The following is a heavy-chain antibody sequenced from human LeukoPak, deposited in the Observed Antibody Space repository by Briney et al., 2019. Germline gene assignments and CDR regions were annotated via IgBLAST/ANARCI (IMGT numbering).Heavy chain of an antibody. CDR1: GFAVSSNY. J-gene: IGHJ4*02. D-gene: IGHD7-27*01. CDR3: AKDNGGFDY. Sequence: PGGSLRLSCVVSGFAVSSNYISWVRQAPGKGLESVSILYSADSTYYADSVKGRFIISRDNSKNTLYLQMNSLRAEDTAVYYCAKDNGGFDYWGQGTLVTVSS. CDR2: LYSADST. V-gene: IGHV3-66*01.